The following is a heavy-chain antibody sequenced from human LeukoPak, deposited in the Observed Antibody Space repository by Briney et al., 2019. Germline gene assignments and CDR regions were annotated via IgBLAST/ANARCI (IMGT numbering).Heavy chain of an antibody. CDR3: ARGKYYDFWSGYYDY. Sequence: AGGSLRLSCAASGFTVSSNYMSWVRQAPGKGLEWVSFIYSGGSTYYADSVKGRFTISRDNSKNTLYLQMNSLRAEDTAVYYCARGKYYDFWSGYYDYWGQGTLVTVSS. V-gene: IGHV3-53*01. J-gene: IGHJ4*02. CDR1: GFTVSSNY. CDR2: IYSGGST. D-gene: IGHD3-3*01.